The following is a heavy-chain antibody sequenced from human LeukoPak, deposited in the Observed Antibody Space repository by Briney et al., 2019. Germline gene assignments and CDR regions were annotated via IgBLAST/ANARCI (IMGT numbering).Heavy chain of an antibody. CDR1: GGSISGYY. CDR3: AREDSTGYYYFDN. V-gene: IGHV4-59*01. CDR2: IYYSGST. D-gene: IGHD3-22*01. Sequence: ASETLSLTCTVSGGSISGYYWSWIRQPPGKGLQWIGYIYYSGSTIYNPSLESRVTISVDTSKNQSSLKLSSVTAADTAVYYCAREDSTGYYYFDNWGQGTLVTVSS. J-gene: IGHJ4*02.